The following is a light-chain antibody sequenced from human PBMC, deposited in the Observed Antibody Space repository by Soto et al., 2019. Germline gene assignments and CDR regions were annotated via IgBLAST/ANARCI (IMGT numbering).Light chain of an antibody. CDR2: KDS. J-gene: IGLJ2*01. V-gene: IGLV3-25*03. Sequence: SYELTLTPSVSVSPGQTARITCSGDALPKQYAYWYQQKPGQAPVLVIYKDSERPSGIPERFSGSSSGTTVTLTISGVQAEDEADYYCQSADSRGTYVFGGGTKLTVL. CDR3: QSADSRGTYV. CDR1: ALPKQY.